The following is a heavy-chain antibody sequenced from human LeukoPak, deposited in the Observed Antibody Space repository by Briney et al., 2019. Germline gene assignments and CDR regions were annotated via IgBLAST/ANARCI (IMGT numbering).Heavy chain of an antibody. J-gene: IGHJ6*02. D-gene: IGHD3-3*01. CDR2: INPSSLGT. CDR1: GYTFTNYY. CDR3: ARALRIETFGVRRYYYHAMNV. Sequence: GASVKVSCKASGYTFTNYYMHWVRQATGQGLEWMGVINPSSLGTTYAQRFQGRVTMTTDTSTSTVYMDLSSLRSEDTAVYYCARALRIETFGVRRYYYHAMNVWGQGTTVTVSS. V-gene: IGHV1-46*01.